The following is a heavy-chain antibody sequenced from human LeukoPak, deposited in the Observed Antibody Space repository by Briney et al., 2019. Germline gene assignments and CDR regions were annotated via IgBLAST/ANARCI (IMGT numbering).Heavy chain of an antibody. Sequence: GGSLRLSCAASGFTFSSYAMHWVRQAPGKGLEWVAVISYDGSNKYYADSVKGRFTISRDNSKNTLYLQMNSLRAEDTAVYYCARDLFAIYYLDYWGQGTLVTVSS. CDR3: ARDLFAIYYLDY. D-gene: IGHD2-21*01. J-gene: IGHJ4*02. CDR1: GFTFSSYA. V-gene: IGHV3-30*04. CDR2: ISYDGSNK.